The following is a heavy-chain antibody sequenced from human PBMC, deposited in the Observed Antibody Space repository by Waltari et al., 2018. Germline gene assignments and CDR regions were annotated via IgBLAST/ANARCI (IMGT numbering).Heavy chain of an antibody. CDR1: GSTFTSYA. CDR3: ARERGIAARHFYYYYMDV. D-gene: IGHD6-6*01. CDR2: INAGNGKT. J-gene: IGHJ6*03. Sequence: QVQLVQSGAEVKKPGASVKVSCKASGSTFTSYAMHWVRQAPGKRLEWMGWINAGNGKTKYSQECQGRVTITRDTSASTAYMELSSLRSEDMAVYYCARERGIAARHFYYYYMDVWGKGTTVTVSS. V-gene: IGHV1-3*03.